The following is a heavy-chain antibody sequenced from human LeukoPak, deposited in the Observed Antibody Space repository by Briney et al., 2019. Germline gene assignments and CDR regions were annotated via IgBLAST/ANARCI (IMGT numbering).Heavy chain of an antibody. V-gene: IGHV3-48*01. CDR3: AKSYGSGSPYYFDY. Sequence: GGSLRLSCAASGFSLTIYSMNWVRQAPGKGLEWVSFISDSGRVTYYADSVKGRFTISRDTATNSLYLQMNSLRAEDTAVYYCAKSYGSGSPYYFDYWGQGTLVTVSS. CDR2: ISDSGRVT. J-gene: IGHJ4*02. D-gene: IGHD3-10*01. CDR1: GFSLTIYS.